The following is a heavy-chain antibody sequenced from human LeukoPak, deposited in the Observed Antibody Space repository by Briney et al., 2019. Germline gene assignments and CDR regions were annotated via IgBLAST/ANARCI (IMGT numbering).Heavy chain of an antibody. CDR3: ARQHMTTLNWFDP. D-gene: IGHD4-11*01. CDR1: GGSISSGGYY. CDR2: IYYSGST. V-gene: IGHV4-31*03. Sequence: PSQTLSLTCTVSGGSISSGGYYWSWSRQHPGKGLEWIGCIYYSGSTYYNPSLKSRVTISVDTSKNQFSLKLSSVTAADTAVYYCARQHMTTLNWFDPWGQGTLVTVSS. J-gene: IGHJ5*02.